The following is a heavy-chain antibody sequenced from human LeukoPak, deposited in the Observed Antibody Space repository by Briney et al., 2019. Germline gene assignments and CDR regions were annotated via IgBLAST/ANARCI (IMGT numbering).Heavy chain of an antibody. V-gene: IGHV3-9*01. J-gene: IGHJ4*02. Sequence: GGSLRLSCAASGFTFDDYAMHWVRQAPGKGLEWVSGISWNSGSIGYADSVKGRFTISRDNAKNSLYLQMNSLRAEDTALYYCAPGIAAAVINFDYWGQGTPVTVSS. CDR3: APGIAAAVINFDY. CDR2: ISWNSGSI. D-gene: IGHD6-13*01. CDR1: GFTFDDYA.